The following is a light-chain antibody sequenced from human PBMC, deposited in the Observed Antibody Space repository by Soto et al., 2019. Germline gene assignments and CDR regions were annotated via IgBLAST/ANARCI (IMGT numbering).Light chain of an antibody. CDR1: SSDVGGYNY. Sequence: QSALTQPASVSGSPGQSITISCTGSSSDVGGYNYVSWYQQHPGKAPKLMIYEVSNRPSGVPDRFSASKSGTSASLAISGLQSEDEADYYCASWDDSLNGHVFGTGTKVTVL. CDR2: EVS. J-gene: IGLJ1*01. V-gene: IGLV2-14*01. CDR3: ASWDDSLNGHV.